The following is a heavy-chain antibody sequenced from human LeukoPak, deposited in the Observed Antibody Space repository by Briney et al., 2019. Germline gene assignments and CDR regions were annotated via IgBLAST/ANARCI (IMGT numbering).Heavy chain of an antibody. CDR1: GFTFSSYG. V-gene: IGHV3-30*18. J-gene: IGHJ3*02. CDR2: ISYDGSNK. D-gene: IGHD1-26*01. Sequence: GGSLRLSCAASGFTFSSYGMHWVRQAPGKGLEWVAVISYDGSNKYYADSVKGRFTISRDNSKNTLYLQMNSLRAEDTAVYYCAKDLGSYDDAFDIWGQGTMVTVSS. CDR3: AKDLGSYDDAFDI.